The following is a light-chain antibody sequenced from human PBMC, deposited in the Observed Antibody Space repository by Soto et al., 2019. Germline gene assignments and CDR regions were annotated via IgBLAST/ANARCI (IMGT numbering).Light chain of an antibody. CDR3: QQRMSWPWT. J-gene: IGKJ1*01. CDR1: QSISFW. V-gene: IGKV1-5*01. Sequence: DIQMTQSPSTLSASVGDRVTITCRSSQSISFWLAWYQQKPGQAPKLLIYDASTLYSGVPSRFSGSRSGTDFTLTISSLEPEDFAVYYCQQRMSWPWTFGQGTKVEI. CDR2: DAS.